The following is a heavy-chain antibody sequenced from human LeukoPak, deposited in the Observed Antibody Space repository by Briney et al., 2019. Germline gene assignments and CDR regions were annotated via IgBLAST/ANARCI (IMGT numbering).Heavy chain of an antibody. Sequence: GGSLRLSCAASGFTVSSHFMSWVRQAPGKGLEWVSVIYSDGNTYYADSVKGRFTIFRDNSKNTVYLHMNSLRAEDTALYYCARSGSGWFDYWGQGTLVTVSS. CDR2: IYSDGNT. CDR3: ARSGSGWFDY. V-gene: IGHV3-53*01. CDR1: GFTVSSHF. J-gene: IGHJ4*02. D-gene: IGHD6-19*01.